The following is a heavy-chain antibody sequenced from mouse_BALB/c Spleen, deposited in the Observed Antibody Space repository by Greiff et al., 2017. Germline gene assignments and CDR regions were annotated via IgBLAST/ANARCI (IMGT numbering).Heavy chain of an antibody. D-gene: IGHD2-4*01. V-gene: IGHV3-2*02. CDR1: GYSITSDYA. Sequence: EVKVEESGPGLVKPSQSLSLTCTVTGYSITSDYAWNWIRQFPGNKLEWMGYISYSGSTSYNPSLKSRISITRDTSKNQFFLQLNSVTTEDTATYYCARRDYDGSYAMDYWGQGTSVTVSS. CDR2: ISYSGST. J-gene: IGHJ4*01. CDR3: ARRDYDGSYAMDY.